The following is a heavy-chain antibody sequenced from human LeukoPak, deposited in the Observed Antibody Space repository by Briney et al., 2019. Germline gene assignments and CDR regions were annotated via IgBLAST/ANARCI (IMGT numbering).Heavy chain of an antibody. J-gene: IGHJ4*02. V-gene: IGHV3-53*01. CDR3: AIHDYLAF. Sequence: GGSLRLSCAVSGFTVSSNYMSWVRQAPGKGLEWVSLIYNDGSTCYADSVKGRFTISRDNSKNTVYLQMNGLRAEDTAVYYCAIHDYLAFWGQGALVTVSS. CDR2: IYNDGST. CDR1: GFTVSSNY.